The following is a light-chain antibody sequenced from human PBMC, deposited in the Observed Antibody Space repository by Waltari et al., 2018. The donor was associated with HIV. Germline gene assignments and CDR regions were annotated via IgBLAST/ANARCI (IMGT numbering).Light chain of an antibody. CDR1: SDSVSTGHF. CDR3: LLFVSASWV. CDR2: DVN. Sequence: QTVVTQEPSFSVSPGGTVTVTCALTSDSVSTGHFPSWYRQAPGQPPRTLLYDVNSRSSGVPDRFSGSITGGKAVLTITGAQADDECVYYCLLFVSASWVFGGGTKVTV. V-gene: IGLV8-61*01. J-gene: IGLJ3*02.